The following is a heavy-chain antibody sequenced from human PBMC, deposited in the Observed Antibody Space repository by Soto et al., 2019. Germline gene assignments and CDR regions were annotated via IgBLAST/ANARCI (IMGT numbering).Heavy chain of an antibody. V-gene: IGHV1-18*01. J-gene: IGHJ5*02. CDR2: ISAYNGNT. D-gene: IGHD6-13*01. CDR3: ARGIAAAGTIGWFDP. Sequence: ASVKVSCKASGYTFTSYGISWVRQAPGQGLEWMGWISAYNGNTNYAQKLQGRVTMTTDTSTSTAYMELRSLRSDDTAVYYCARGIAAAGTIGWFDPWGQGTLVTVSS. CDR1: GYTFTSYG.